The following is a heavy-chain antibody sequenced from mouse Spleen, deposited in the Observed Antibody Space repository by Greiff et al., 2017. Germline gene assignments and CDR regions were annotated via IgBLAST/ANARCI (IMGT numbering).Heavy chain of an antibody. CDR1: GYTFTDYY. D-gene: IGHD2-12*01. V-gene: IGHV1-19*01. J-gene: IGHJ3*01. CDR2: INPYNGGT. Sequence: EVQRVESGPVLVKPGASVKMSCKASGYTFTDYYMNWVKQSHGKSLEWIGVINPYNGGTSYNQKFKGKATLTVDKSSSTAYMELNSLTSEDSAVYYCARKKEYSPFAYWGQGTLVTVSA. CDR3: ARKKEYSPFAY.